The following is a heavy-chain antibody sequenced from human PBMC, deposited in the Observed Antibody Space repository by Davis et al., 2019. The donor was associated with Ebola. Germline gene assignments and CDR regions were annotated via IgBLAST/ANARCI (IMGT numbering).Heavy chain of an antibody. D-gene: IGHD5-18*01. CDR3: ANYIQRGAFDV. V-gene: IGHV3-23*01. CDR2: ISASGDTT. Sequence: GGSLRLSCAVSGFTFSNYNMNWVRQTPGKGLEWVSAISASGDTTYYADSVKGRFTISRDNSKSTLCLQMNTLRAEDTAIYYCANYIQRGAFDVWGQGTMVTVSS. CDR1: GFTFSNYN. J-gene: IGHJ3*01.